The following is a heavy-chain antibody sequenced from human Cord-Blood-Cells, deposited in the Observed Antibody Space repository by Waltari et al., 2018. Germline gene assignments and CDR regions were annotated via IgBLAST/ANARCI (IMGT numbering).Heavy chain of an antibody. CDR2: IIPMLGIA. D-gene: IGHD6-13*01. Sequence: QVQLVQSGAEVKTTGSSVKVSCKASGGTVSSFAISWVRQAPGQGLEWMGRIIPMLGIANYAKKFQGRVTITADKSTSTAYMELSSLRSEDTAVYYCAREEIAAAGRVDYWGQGTLVTVSS. CDR1: GGTVSSFA. J-gene: IGHJ4*02. CDR3: AREEIAAAGRVDY. V-gene: IGHV1-69*09.